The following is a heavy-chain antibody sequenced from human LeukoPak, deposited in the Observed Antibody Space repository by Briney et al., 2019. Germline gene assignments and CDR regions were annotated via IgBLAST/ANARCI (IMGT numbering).Heavy chain of an antibody. CDR3: HGDHGSIDY. Sequence: GGSLRLSCAASGFTFSDYYMNWIRQAPGKGLEWVSYISSTGSTIYYADSVKGRFTVSRDNAKNSLYLQMNSLRADDTAVYYCHGDHGSIDYWGQGTLVTVSS. J-gene: IGHJ4*02. D-gene: IGHD4-23*01. CDR2: ISSTGSTI. CDR1: GFTFSDYY. V-gene: IGHV3-11*04.